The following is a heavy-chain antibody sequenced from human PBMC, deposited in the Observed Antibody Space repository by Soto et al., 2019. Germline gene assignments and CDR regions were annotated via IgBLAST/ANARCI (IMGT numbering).Heavy chain of an antibody. CDR3: ARDKIAGLFDC. J-gene: IGHJ4*02. CDR1: GGSFSGYY. Sequence: QVQLQQWGAGLLKPSETLSLTCAVYGGSFSGYYWTWIRQPPGTGLEWIGEINHSGSTNYNPSLRGRVTISVDTSKNQFSLKLTSVTAADTAVYYCARDKIAGLFDCWGQGTLVTVSS. CDR2: INHSGST. D-gene: IGHD2-21*01. V-gene: IGHV4-34*01.